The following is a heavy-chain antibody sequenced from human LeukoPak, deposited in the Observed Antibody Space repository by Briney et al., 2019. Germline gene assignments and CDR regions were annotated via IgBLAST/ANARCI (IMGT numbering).Heavy chain of an antibody. CDR1: GYTFTSYD. J-gene: IGHJ6*02. CDR3: AKAATVYYYYGMDV. V-gene: IGHV1-8*01. Sequence: GASVKVSCKASGYTFTSYDINWVRQATGQGLEWMGWMNPNSGNTGYAQKFQGRVTMTRNTSISTAYMELSSLRSEDTAVYYCAKAATVYYYYGMDVWGQGTTVTVSS. CDR2: MNPNSGNT. D-gene: IGHD2-15*01.